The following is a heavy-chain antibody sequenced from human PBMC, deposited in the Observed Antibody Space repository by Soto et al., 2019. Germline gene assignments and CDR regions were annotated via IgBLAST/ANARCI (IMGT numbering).Heavy chain of an antibody. Sequence: QVHLVQSGAEVKQPGASVKVSCKASGYTFTNYGISWVRQAPGQGLEWMGWISAYNGNTNYVQKLQGRVSMTTDTSTSTTYMELRTLRSDDTDVYYCGRAGGDFPRAVDYWGQGTLVTVSS. D-gene: IGHD4-17*01. V-gene: IGHV1-18*01. CDR3: GRAGGDFPRAVDY. J-gene: IGHJ4*02. CDR2: ISAYNGNT. CDR1: GYTFTNYG.